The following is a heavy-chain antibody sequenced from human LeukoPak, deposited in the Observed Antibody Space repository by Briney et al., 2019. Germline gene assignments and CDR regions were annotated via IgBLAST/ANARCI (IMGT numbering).Heavy chain of an antibody. Sequence: GGSLRLSCAASGFTFSSYGMHWVRQAPGKGLEWGAVIWYDGSNKYYADSVKGRFTISRDNNKNTLYLQMNSLRAEDTAVYDCARDLVAAGGRDYWGQGTLVTVSS. J-gene: IGHJ4*02. CDR2: IWYDGSNK. CDR1: GFTFSSYG. CDR3: ARDLVAAGGRDY. V-gene: IGHV3-33*01. D-gene: IGHD2-15*01.